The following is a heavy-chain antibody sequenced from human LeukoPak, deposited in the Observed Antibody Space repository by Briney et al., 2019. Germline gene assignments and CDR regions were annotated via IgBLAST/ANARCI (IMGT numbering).Heavy chain of an antibody. Sequence: GGSLRLSCAASGFTFSRYSMNWVRQAPGKGLEWVSYISSSSTIDYADSVKGRFSISRDNAKNSLYLQMKSLRDEDTAVYYCAREDGGKADIWGQGTMVTVSS. CDR1: GFTFSRYS. D-gene: IGHD4-23*01. CDR2: ISSSSTI. CDR3: AREDGGKADI. J-gene: IGHJ3*02. V-gene: IGHV3-48*02.